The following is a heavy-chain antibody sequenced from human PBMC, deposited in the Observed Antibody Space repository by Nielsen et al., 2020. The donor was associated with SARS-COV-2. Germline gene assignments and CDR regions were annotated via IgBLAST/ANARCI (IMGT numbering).Heavy chain of an antibody. D-gene: IGHD2-15*01. V-gene: IGHV3-11*01. CDR1: GFTFSDYY. CDR2: ISSSGSTI. Sequence: GGSLRLSCAASGFTFSDYYMSWIRQAPGKGLEWVSYISSSGSTIYYADSVKGRFTISRDNAKNSLYLQMNSLRAEDTALYYCAKFSIVADPGHTPDYWGQGTLVTVSS. J-gene: IGHJ4*02. CDR3: AKFSIVADPGHTPDY.